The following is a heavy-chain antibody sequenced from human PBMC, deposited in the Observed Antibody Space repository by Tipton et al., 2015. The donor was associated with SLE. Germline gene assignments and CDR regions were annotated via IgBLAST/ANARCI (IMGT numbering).Heavy chain of an antibody. Sequence: TLSLTCAVYGGSFSGYYWSWIRQPPGKGLEWIGEVNYTGSTNYVPSLKSRVTISVDTSKNQFSLKLSSVTAADTAVYTCARHYNLFSAFDSWGQGTLVTVSS. D-gene: IGHD3-3*01. CDR3: ARHYNLFSAFDS. CDR2: VNYTGST. J-gene: IGHJ4*02. CDR1: GGSFSGYY. V-gene: IGHV4-34*01.